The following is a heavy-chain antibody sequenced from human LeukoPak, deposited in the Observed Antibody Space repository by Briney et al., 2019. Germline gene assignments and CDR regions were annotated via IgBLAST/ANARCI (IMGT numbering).Heavy chain of an antibody. CDR1: GFTFSRYG. CDR2: IWSDGSNE. J-gene: IGHJ3*02. V-gene: IGHV3-33*01. CDR3: VTDEGSAAFDI. Sequence: PGGSLRLSCAASGFTFSRYGMHWVRQAPGKGLEWVALIWSDGSNENYEDSVKGRFSISRDNSKNTLYLQMNSLRAEDTAVYYCVTDEGSAAFDIWGQGTMVTVSS.